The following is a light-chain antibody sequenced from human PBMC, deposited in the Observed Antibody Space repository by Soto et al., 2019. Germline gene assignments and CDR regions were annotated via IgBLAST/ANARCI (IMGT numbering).Light chain of an antibody. CDR1: SSNIGSNF. CDR3: AGWEDSPSGYV. Sequence: QSVLTQPPSASGTPGQRVTISCSGRSSNIGSNFVYWYQHLPGTAPKLVIYRNSQRPSGVPDRFSGSKSGTSASLAISGLQSEDEADYYCAGWEDSPSGYVFGPGTKSPS. J-gene: IGLJ1*01. CDR2: RNS. V-gene: IGLV1-47*01.